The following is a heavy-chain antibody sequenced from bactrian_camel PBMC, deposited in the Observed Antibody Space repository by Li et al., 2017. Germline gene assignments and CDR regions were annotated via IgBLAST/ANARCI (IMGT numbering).Heavy chain of an antibody. CDR1: GHSRGSNC. D-gene: IGHD3*01. Sequence: HVQLVESGGASVQAGGSLTLSCVLSGHSRGSNCVGWFRLPPGRAPAEREGIAAIRKSGGETWYHDSVKGRFTISRDNAKNTLYLQMNSLKPEDTAMYYCTKDRSYGTRNWVQSTRGQGTQVTVSS. J-gene: IGHJ4*01. CDR2: IRKSGGET. CDR3: TKDRSYGTRNWVQST. V-gene: IGHV3S45*01.